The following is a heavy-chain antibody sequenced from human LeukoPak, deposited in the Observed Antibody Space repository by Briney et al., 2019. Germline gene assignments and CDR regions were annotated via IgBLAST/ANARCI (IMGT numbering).Heavy chain of an antibody. CDR3: ARDSVEGSSWYGYYYHYYMDV. Sequence: GASVKVSCKAAGGTFSSYAISWVRQAPGQGLEWMGRIIPIFGTANYAQKFQGRVTITTDESTSTAYMELSSLRSEDTAVYYCARDSVEGSSWYGYYYHYYMDVWGKGTTVTVSS. CDR1: GGTFSSYA. D-gene: IGHD6-13*01. V-gene: IGHV1-69*05. CDR2: IIPIFGTA. J-gene: IGHJ6*03.